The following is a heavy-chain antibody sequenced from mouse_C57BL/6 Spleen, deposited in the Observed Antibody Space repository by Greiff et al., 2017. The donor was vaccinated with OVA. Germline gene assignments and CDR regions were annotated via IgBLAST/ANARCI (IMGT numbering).Heavy chain of an antibody. V-gene: IGHV1-42*01. Sequence: EVQLQQSGPELVKPGASVKISCKASGYSFTGYYMNWVKQSPEKSLEWIGEINPSTGGTTYNQKFKAKATLTVDKASSTAYMQLKSLTSEDSAVYYCARSDGDYDSAMDYWGQGTSVTVSS. CDR2: INPSTGGT. D-gene: IGHD2-4*01. CDR3: ARSDGDYDSAMDY. J-gene: IGHJ4*01. CDR1: GYSFTGYY.